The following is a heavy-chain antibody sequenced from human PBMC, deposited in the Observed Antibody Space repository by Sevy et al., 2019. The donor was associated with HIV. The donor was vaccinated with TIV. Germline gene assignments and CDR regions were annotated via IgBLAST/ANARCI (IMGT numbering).Heavy chain of an antibody. D-gene: IGHD5-18*01. CDR3: ARGDVDTAMVTTRYYYGMDV. J-gene: IGHJ6*02. V-gene: IGHV3-30-3*01. CDR2: ISYDGSNK. Sequence: GGSLRLSCAASGFTFSSYAMHWVRQAPGKGLEWVAVISYDGSNKYYADSVKGRFTISRDNCKNTLYLQMNSLRAEDTAVYYCARGDVDTAMVTTRYYYGMDVWGQGTTVTVSS. CDR1: GFTFSSYA.